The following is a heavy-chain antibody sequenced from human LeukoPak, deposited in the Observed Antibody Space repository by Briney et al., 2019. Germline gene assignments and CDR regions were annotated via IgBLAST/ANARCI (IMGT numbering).Heavy chain of an antibody. CDR1: GFTFSSYS. Sequence: GGSLRLSCAASGFTFSSYSMNWVRQAPGKGLEWVSSISSSSSYIYYADSVKGRLTISRDNAKNSLYLQMNSLRAEDTAVYYCASDRSSTTDDWGQGTLVTVSS. CDR2: ISSSSSYI. J-gene: IGHJ4*02. CDR3: ASDRSSTTDD. V-gene: IGHV3-21*01. D-gene: IGHD6-13*01.